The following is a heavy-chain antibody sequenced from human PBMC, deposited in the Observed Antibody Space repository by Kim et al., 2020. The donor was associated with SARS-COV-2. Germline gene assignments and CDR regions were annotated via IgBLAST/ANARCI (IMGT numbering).Heavy chain of an antibody. D-gene: IGHD2-8*02. V-gene: IGHV3-33*01. CDR1: GITFSSYG. CDR3: ARDQGGGVIDY. J-gene: IGHJ4*02. CDR2: IWYDGSNK. Sequence: GGSLRLSCAASGITFSSYGMHWVRQAPGKGLEWVAVIWYDGSNKYYADSVKGRFTISRDNSKNTLYLQMNSLRAEDTAVYYCARDQGGGVIDYWGQGTLVTVSS.